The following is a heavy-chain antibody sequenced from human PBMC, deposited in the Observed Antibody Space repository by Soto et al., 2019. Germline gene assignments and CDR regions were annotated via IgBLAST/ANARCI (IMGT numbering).Heavy chain of an antibody. J-gene: IGHJ4*02. D-gene: IGHD6-13*01. CDR2: ISGSGDTT. CDR1: GFTFSSYA. Sequence: GXSLRLSCAASGFTFSSYAISWVHQAPGKGLEWVSVISGSGDTTYYADSVKGRFTISRDNSKNTLYLQMNSLRVEDTALYYCAKADYSYSWAPGDYWGQGTLVTVSS. CDR3: AKADYSYSWAPGDY. V-gene: IGHV3-23*01.